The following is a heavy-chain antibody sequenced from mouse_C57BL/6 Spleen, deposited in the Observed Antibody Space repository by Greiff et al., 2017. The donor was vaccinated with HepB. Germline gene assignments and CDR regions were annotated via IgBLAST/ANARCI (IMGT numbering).Heavy chain of an antibody. D-gene: IGHD2-1*01. Sequence: VQLQQSGPGLVKPSQSLSLTCSVTGYSITSGYYWNWIRQFPGNKLEWMGYISYDGSNNYNPSLKNRISITRDTSKNQFFLKLNSVTTEDTATYYCAREIYYGNYEGFAYWGQGTLVTVSA. V-gene: IGHV3-6*01. CDR1: GYSITSGYY. J-gene: IGHJ3*01. CDR2: ISYDGSN. CDR3: AREIYYGNYEGFAY.